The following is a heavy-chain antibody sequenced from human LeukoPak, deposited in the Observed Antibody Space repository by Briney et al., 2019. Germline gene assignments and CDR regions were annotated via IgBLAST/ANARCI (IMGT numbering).Heavy chain of an antibody. Sequence: AGGSLRLSCAASGFTFNNAWMSWVRQAPGKGLEWIGLSKGKTDGGTTDYAAPVKGRFIISRDDWRNTLFLQVNSLKTEDTALYYCTTTGPPSGWGGGSFDSWGQGTLVTVSS. D-gene: IGHD6-19*01. V-gene: IGHV3-15*01. J-gene: IGHJ4*02. CDR2: SKGKTDGGTT. CDR3: TTTGPPSGWGGGSFDS. CDR1: GFTFNNAW.